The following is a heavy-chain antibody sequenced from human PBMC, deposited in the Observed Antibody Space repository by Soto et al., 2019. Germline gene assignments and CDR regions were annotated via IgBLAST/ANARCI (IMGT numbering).Heavy chain of an antibody. J-gene: IGHJ1*01. CDR3: ARGSTLATPLQH. V-gene: IGHV1-18*01. CDR2: ISTSNGNT. CDR1: GYAFSAYG. Sequence: QVQLVQSGAEVKKPGASVKVSCKASGYAFSAYGITWVRQAPGQGLEWMGWISTSNGNTKYAQRLQGRVTMTTDTSTTTAYMELRSLRSDDTAVYYCARGSTLATPLQHWGQGTLVTVSS. D-gene: IGHD4-17*01.